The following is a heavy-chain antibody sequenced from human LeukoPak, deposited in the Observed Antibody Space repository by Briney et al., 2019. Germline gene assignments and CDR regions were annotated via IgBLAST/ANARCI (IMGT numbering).Heavy chain of an antibody. Sequence: GRSLRLSCAASGFTFSSYWMNWVRQAPGKGLVWVSRIASDGSSTTYADSVKGRFSISRDNAKNTLYLQMNSLRVEDTAVYYCARGRPHGNDYWGQGTLVTVSS. CDR3: ARGRPHGNDY. D-gene: IGHD4-23*01. V-gene: IGHV3-74*01. CDR2: IASDGSST. J-gene: IGHJ4*02. CDR1: GFTFSSYW.